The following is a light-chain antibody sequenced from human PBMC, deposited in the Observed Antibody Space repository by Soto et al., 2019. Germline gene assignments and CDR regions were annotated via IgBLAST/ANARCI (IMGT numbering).Light chain of an antibody. V-gene: IGKV3-20*01. CDR1: QSVSSSY. Sequence: EIVLTQSPGTLSLSPGERATLSCRASQSVSSSYLAWYQQKPGQAPRLLIYGASSRATGIPDRFSGSGSGTDFTLTISRLEPEDFAVYYCQQYYSTPCTFGQGTKLEIK. CDR3: QQYYSTPCT. J-gene: IGKJ2*01. CDR2: GAS.